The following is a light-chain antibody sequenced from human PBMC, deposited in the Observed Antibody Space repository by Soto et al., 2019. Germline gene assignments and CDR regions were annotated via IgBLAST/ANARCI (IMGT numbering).Light chain of an antibody. V-gene: IGLV4-69*01. J-gene: IGLJ2*01. Sequence: QPVLTQSPSASASLGASVKLTCTLSSGHSSYAIAWHQQQPEKGPRYLMKLDSDGSHTKGDAIPDRFSGSSSGAERYLTISSLQSEDEADYYCQTWGTGIQVVVGGGTKRAVL. CDR1: SGHSSYA. CDR3: QTWGTGIQVV. CDR2: LDSDGSH.